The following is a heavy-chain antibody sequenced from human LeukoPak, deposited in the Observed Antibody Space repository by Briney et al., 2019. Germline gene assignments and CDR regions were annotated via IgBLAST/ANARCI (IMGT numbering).Heavy chain of an antibody. CDR2: INPSGGRT. Sequence: GASVKVSCKASGYTFTGYYIHWVRQAPGQGLEWMGIINPSGGRTSYTQKFQGRVTMTRDTSTSTVYMELSSLRSEDTAVYYCARDFDITRKTYYFDYWGQGTLVTVSS. J-gene: IGHJ4*02. V-gene: IGHV1-46*01. CDR3: ARDFDITRKTYYFDY. CDR1: GYTFTGYY. D-gene: IGHD3-9*01.